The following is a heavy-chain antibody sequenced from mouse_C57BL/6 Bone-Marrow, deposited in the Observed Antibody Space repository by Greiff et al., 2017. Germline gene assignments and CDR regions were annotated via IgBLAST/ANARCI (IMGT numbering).Heavy chain of an antibody. CDR1: GFTFSSYA. CDR3: ARDRNGYYVDY. Sequence: EVMLVESGGGLVKPGGSLKLSCAASGFTFSSYAMSWVRQTPEKRLEWVATISDGGSYTYYPDNVTGRFTISRDNTKNNLYLQMSHLKSEDTAMYYCARDRNGYYVDYWGQGTTLTVAA. D-gene: IGHD2-2*01. V-gene: IGHV5-4*01. CDR2: ISDGGSYT. J-gene: IGHJ2*01.